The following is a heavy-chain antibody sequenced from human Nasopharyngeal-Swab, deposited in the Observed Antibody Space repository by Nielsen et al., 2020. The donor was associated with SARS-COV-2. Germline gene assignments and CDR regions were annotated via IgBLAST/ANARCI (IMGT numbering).Heavy chain of an antibody. CDR3: AKATTRSAFDI. D-gene: IGHD1-14*01. Sequence: GESLKISCAASGFTFSSYAMSWVRQAPGKGLEWVSAITGSGAGTYYADSVKGRFTISRDNSKNTLRLQMNSLRAEDTALYYCAKATTRSAFDIWGQGTMVTVSS. CDR2: ITGSGAGT. V-gene: IGHV3-23*01. CDR1: GFTFSSYA. J-gene: IGHJ3*02.